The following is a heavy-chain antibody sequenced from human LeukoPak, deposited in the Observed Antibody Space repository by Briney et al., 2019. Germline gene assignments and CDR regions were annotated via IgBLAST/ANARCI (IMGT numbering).Heavy chain of an antibody. CDR1: GGSISSSSYY. D-gene: IGHD1-26*01. Sequence: PSETLSLTCTVSGGSISSSSYYWGWIRQPPGKGLEWIGYIYYSGSTNYNPSLKSRVTISVDTSKNQFSLKLSAVTAADTAVYYCARVVVVGATDYYFDYWGQGTLVTVSS. V-gene: IGHV4-61*05. CDR2: IYYSGST. J-gene: IGHJ4*02. CDR3: ARVVVVGATDYYFDY.